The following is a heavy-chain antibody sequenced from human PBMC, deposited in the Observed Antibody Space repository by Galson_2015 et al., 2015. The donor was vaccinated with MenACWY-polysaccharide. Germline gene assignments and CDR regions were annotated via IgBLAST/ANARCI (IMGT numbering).Heavy chain of an antibody. CDR3: ARARSWSGYFAFDF. J-gene: IGHJ3*01. CDR2: IKQSGSEK. Sequence: SLRHSCAASGFPFSDSWMTWIRQAPGKGLEWVATIKQSGSEKYYVDSVEGRFTVSRDNAKNSLYLQMNSLRAEDTAVYYCARARSWSGYFAFDFWGQGTMVTVSS. D-gene: IGHD3-3*01. CDR1: GFPFSDSW. V-gene: IGHV3-7*01.